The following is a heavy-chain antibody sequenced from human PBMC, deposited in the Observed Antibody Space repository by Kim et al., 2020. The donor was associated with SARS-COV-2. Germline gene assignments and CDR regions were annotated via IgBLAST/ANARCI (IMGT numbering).Heavy chain of an antibody. V-gene: IGHV5-51*01. D-gene: IGHD3-9*01. J-gene: IGHJ5*02. CDR2: IYPGDSDI. Sequence: GESLKISCKASGYSFTSYWIAWVRQMPGKGLEWMGIIYPGDSDIRYSPSFEGQVTISADNSISTAYLQWSNLMASDTAMYYCARTSTTGLANYNIFTGQVLDYFDPWGQGTQVTVSS. CDR3: ARTSTTGLANYNIFTGQVLDYFDP. CDR1: GYSFTSYW.